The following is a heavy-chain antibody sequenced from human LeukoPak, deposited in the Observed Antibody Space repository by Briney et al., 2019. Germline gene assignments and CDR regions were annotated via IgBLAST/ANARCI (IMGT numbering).Heavy chain of an antibody. J-gene: IGHJ6*02. V-gene: IGHV5-51*01. D-gene: IGHD3-22*01. CDR1: GYSFTSYW. CDR2: IYPGDSDT. CDR3: ARQAYYHDSSGYYYPDYYYGMDV. Sequence: GESLKISCKGSGYSFTSYWIGWVRQTPGKGLEWMGIIYPGDSDTRYSPSFQGQVTISADKSISTAYLQWSSLKASDTAMYYCARQAYYHDSSGYYYPDYYYGMDVWGQGTTVTVSS.